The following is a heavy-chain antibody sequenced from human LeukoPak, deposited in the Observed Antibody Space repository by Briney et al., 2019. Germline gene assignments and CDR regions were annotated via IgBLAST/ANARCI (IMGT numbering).Heavy chain of an antibody. D-gene: IGHD3-22*01. CDR3: ARDGTDYYYDSSGYFDY. CDR2: IWYDGSNK. Sequence: GGSLRLSCAASGFTFSSYGMHWVRQAPGKGLGWVAVIWYDGSNKYYADSVKGRFTISRDNSKNTLYLQMNSPRAEDTAVYYCARDGTDYYYDSSGYFDYWGQGTLVTVSS. J-gene: IGHJ4*02. CDR1: GFTFSSYG. V-gene: IGHV3-33*01.